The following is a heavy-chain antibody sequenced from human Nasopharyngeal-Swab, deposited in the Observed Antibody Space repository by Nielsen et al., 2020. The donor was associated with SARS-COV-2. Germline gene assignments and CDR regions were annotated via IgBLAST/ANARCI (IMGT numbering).Heavy chain of an antibody. D-gene: IGHD4-17*01. J-gene: IGHJ4*02. CDR3: ARDAPAHYGAFY. CDR2: LAHDASNE. CDR1: GFTFSSYA. V-gene: IGHV3-30*03. Sequence: GESLKISCAASGFTFSSYAMSRVRQAPGKGLGWVAFLAHDASNEYYGDSVKGRFSISRDSSKNTLYLQMDSLRGEDTAVYYCARDAPAHYGAFYWGRGTLVTVSS.